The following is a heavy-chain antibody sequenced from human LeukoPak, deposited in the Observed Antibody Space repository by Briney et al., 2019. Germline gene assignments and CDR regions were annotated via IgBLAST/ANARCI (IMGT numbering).Heavy chain of an antibody. J-gene: IGHJ6*03. CDR2: IYYSGST. CDR1: GGSISSSSYY. CDR3: ARSRRYGSFFYMDV. V-gene: IGHV4-39*01. D-gene: IGHD3-10*01. Sequence: PSETLSLTCTVSGGSISSSSYYWGWIRQPPGKGLEWIGSIYYSGSTYYNPSLKSRVTISVDTSKNQFSLKLSSVTAADTAVYYCARSRRYGSFFYMDVWGKGTTVTISS.